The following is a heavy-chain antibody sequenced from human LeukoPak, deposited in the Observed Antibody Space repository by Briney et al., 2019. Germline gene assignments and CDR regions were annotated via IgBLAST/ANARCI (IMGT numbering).Heavy chain of an antibody. J-gene: IGHJ3*02. CDR2: ISSSSSYI. Sequence: GGSLRLSCAASGFTFSSYSMNWVRQAPGKGLEWVSSISSSSSYIYYADSVKGRFTISRDNAKNSLYLQMNSLRAEDTAVYYCARDRASATMIVWDAFDIWGQGTMVTVSS. D-gene: IGHD3-22*01. V-gene: IGHV3-21*01. CDR3: ARDRASATMIVWDAFDI. CDR1: GFTFSSYS.